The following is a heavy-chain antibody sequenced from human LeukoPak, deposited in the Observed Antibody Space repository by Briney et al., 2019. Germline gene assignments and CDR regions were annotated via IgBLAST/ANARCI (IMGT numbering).Heavy chain of an antibody. CDR3: ARGYGTVDY. D-gene: IGHD1-1*01. Sequence: LETLSLTCTVSGGSISSYYWSWIRQPPGKGLEWIGYIYYSGSTNYNPSLKSRVTISVDTSKNQFSLKLSSVTAADTAVYYCARGYGTVDYWGQGTLVTVSS. J-gene: IGHJ4*02. V-gene: IGHV4-59*01. CDR1: GGSISSYY. CDR2: IYYSGST.